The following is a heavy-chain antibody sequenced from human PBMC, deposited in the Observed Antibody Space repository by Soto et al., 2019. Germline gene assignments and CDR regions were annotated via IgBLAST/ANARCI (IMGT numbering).Heavy chain of an antibody. CDR3: ARGLFGVVIPCYYGMDV. Sequence: QVQLQESGPGLVKPSETLSLTCTVSGGSISSYYWSWIRQPPGKGLEWIGYIYYSVSTNYNPSLRFRVTISVDTSKNQFSLKLSSVTAADTAVYYCARGLFGVVIPCYYGMDVGGQGTTVTVSS. CDR2: IYYSVST. CDR1: GGSISSYY. J-gene: IGHJ6*02. V-gene: IGHV4-59*01. D-gene: IGHD3-3*01.